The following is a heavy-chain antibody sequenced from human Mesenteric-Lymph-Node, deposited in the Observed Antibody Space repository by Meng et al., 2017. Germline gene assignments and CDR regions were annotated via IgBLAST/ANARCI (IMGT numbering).Heavy chain of an antibody. CDR3: ARHGPGYCSGGSCYYFDY. J-gene: IGHJ4*02. CDR2: IYPADSDT. Sequence: GESLKISCKGSGYTFSIYWIAWVRQMPGKGLEWMGIIYPADSDTRYSPSFQGQVTISADKSISTAYLHWSSLEASDTAMYYCARHGPGYCSGGSCYYFDYWGQGTLVTVSS. V-gene: IGHV5-51*01. D-gene: IGHD2-15*01. CDR1: GYTFSIYW.